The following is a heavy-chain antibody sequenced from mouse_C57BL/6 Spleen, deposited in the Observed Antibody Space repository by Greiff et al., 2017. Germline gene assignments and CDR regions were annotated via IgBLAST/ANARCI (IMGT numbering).Heavy chain of an antibody. CDR1: GFSLTSYG. V-gene: IGHV2-5*01. CDR2: IWRGGST. CDR3: AKGGTYHWYFDV. Sequence: VQLQQSGPGLVQPSQSLSITCTVSGFSLTSYGVHWVRQSPGKGLEWLGVIWRGGSTDYNAAFMSRLRITKDNSKSQVFFKMNSLQADDTAIYYCAKGGTYHWYFDVWGTGTTVTVSS. J-gene: IGHJ1*03.